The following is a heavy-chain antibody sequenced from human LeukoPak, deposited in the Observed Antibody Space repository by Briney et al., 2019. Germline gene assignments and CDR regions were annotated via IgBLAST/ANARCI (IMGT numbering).Heavy chain of an antibody. J-gene: IGHJ4*02. CDR2: INHSGSA. Sequence: PSETLSLTCAVSGGSFSAYYWTWIRQPPGKELEWIGEINHSGSANYNPSLKSRVTISLDTSKNQFSLKLSSVTAADTAVYYCARGQGTVTTHWGQGTLVTVSS. CDR3: ARGQGTVTTH. D-gene: IGHD4-17*01. CDR1: GGSFSAYY. V-gene: IGHV4-34*01.